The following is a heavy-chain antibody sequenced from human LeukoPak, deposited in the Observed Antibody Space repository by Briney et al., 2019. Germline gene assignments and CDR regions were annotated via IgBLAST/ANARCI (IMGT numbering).Heavy chain of an antibody. CDR3: ARSPNYKGYFDY. D-gene: IGHD3-10*01. CDR1: GFTFSSYE. J-gene: IGHJ4*02. Sequence: GGSLRLSCAASGFTFSSYEMNWVRQAPGKGLEWLSYISSFSSTIYYADSVMGRFTISRDNAKNSLYLQMNSLRAEDTAVYYCARSPNYKGYFDYWGQGTLVIVSS. V-gene: IGHV3-48*03. CDR2: ISSFSSTI.